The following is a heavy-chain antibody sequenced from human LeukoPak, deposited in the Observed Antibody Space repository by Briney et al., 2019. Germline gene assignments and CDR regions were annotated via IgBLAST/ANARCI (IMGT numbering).Heavy chain of an antibody. Sequence: GGSLRLSCAASGFTFSSYEMNWVRQAPGKGLEWVSYISRSGSPIYYADSVKGRITISRDNAKNSLYLQMNSLRAEDTAVYYCARDGYCSSTSCPVVYYYMDVWGKGTTVTVSS. CDR2: ISRSGSPI. V-gene: IGHV3-48*03. J-gene: IGHJ6*03. D-gene: IGHD2-2*03. CDR3: ARDGYCSSTSCPVVYYYMDV. CDR1: GFTFSSYE.